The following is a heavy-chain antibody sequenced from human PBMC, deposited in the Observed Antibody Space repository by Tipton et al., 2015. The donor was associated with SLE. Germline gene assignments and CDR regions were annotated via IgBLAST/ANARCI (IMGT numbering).Heavy chain of an antibody. Sequence: LVQSGAEVKVSCKASVYTFINLDINWVRQAPGQGLEWMGWMSPKYDKTGYAQKFQGRVTMTSDTSISTAYMELSSLTSEDTAVYYCARGVDAGVDYWGQGTLVTVSS. J-gene: IGHJ4*02. CDR2: MSPKYDKT. V-gene: IGHV1-8*01. CDR1: VYTFINLD. D-gene: IGHD7-27*01. CDR3: ARGVDAGVDY.